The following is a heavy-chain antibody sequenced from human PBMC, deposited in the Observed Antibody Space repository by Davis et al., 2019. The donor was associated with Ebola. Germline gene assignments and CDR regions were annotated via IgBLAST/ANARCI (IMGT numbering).Heavy chain of an antibody. V-gene: IGHV4-34*01. CDR1: GFTLSDYY. D-gene: IGHD3-10*01. CDR2: INHSGST. J-gene: IGHJ6*02. Sequence: ESLKISCAASGFTLSDYYMSWIRQPPGKGLEWIGEINHSGSTNYNPSLKSRVTISVDTSKNQFSLKLSSVTAADTAVYYCARFPVLLWFRESRYGMDVWGQGTTVTVSS. CDR3: ARFPVLLWFRESRYGMDV.